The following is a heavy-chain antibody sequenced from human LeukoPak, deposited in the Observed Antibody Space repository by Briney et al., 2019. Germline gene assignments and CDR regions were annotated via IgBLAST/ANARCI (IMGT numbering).Heavy chain of an antibody. CDR3: AKGVWAPRFDS. CDR1: GASFSYDY. V-gene: IGHV4-34*01. D-gene: IGHD7-27*01. J-gene: IGHJ5*01. CDR2: INHSGSI. Sequence: SETLSLTCAVYGASFSYDYWSWIRQAPGKGLEWIGEINHSGSITYNPSLKSRVTISAEKSKSQFSLRLTSVTAADMAVYYCAKGVWAPRFDSRGQGTLVTV.